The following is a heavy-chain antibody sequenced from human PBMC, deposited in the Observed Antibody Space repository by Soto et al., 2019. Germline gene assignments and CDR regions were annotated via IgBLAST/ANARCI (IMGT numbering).Heavy chain of an antibody. CDR3: TRDDQGIATSGTPILGS. Sequence: SLRLSCRASGFRFYDYAIRFGRQSPWKCLEWVAGIIWNSEAIDYAESVRGRFAISRDNAENSVFLQMDSLSPEDTALYYCTRDDQGIATSGTPILGSWGQGTPVTVSS. J-gene: IGHJ4*02. D-gene: IGHD6-13*01. V-gene: IGHV3-9*01. CDR1: GFRFYDYA. CDR2: IIWNSEAI.